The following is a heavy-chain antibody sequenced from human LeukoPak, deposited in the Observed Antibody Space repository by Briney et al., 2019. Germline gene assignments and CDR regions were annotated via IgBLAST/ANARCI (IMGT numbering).Heavy chain of an antibody. D-gene: IGHD3-22*01. CDR2: ISYDGSNK. V-gene: IGHV3-30-3*01. Sequence: GGSLRLSCAASGFTFSSYAMHWVRQAPGKGLEWVAVISYDGSNKYYADSVKGRFTISRDNSKNTLYLQMNSLRAEDTAVCYCARVNSGGYYRHAFDIWGQGTMVTVSS. CDR1: GFTFSSYA. J-gene: IGHJ3*02. CDR3: ARVNSGGYYRHAFDI.